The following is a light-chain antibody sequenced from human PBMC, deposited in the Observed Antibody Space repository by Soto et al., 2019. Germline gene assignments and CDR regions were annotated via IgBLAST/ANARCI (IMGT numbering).Light chain of an antibody. CDR2: DAS. Sequence: EFVLTQSPGTLSLSPGERATLSCRASQTVRNNYLAWYQQKPAQAPRLLIYDASSRATGIPDRFSVGGSGTDFTLTISRLEPEDFEVYYCQQFSIYPLTFGGGTKVEIK. CDR1: QTVRNNY. V-gene: IGKV3-20*01. J-gene: IGKJ4*01. CDR3: QQFSIYPLT.